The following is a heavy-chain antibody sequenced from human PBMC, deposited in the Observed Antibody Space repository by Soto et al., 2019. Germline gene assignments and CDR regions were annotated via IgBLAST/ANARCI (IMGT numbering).Heavy chain of an antibody. J-gene: IGHJ4*02. CDR3: ARDQGYCSSTSCYEGYFDY. V-gene: IGHV3-21*01. CDR1: GFTFSSYS. Sequence: PGGSLRLSCAASGFTFSSYSMNWVRQAPGKGLEWVSSISSSSSYIYYADSVKGRFTISRDNAKNSLYLQMNSLRAEDTAVYYCARDQGYCSSTSCYEGYFDYWGQGTLVTVSS. D-gene: IGHD2-2*01. CDR2: ISSSSSYI.